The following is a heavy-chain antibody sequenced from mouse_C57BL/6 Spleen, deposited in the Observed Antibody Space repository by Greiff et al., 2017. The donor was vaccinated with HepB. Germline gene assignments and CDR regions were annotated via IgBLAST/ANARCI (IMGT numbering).Heavy chain of an antibody. CDR1: GYTFTSYW. D-gene: IGHD1-1*01. CDR2: IYPGSGST. CDR3: ARYDYGSSPSY. J-gene: IGHJ2*01. Sequence: QVQLQQSGAELVKPGASVKMSCKASGYTFTSYWITWVKQRPGQGLEWIGDIYPGSGSTNYNEKFKSKATLTVDTSSSTAYMQLSSLTSEDSAVYYCARYDYGSSPSYWGQGTTLTVSS. V-gene: IGHV1-55*01.